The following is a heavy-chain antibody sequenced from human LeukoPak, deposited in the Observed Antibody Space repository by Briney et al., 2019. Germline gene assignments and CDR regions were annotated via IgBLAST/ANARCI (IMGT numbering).Heavy chain of an antibody. CDR1: GFTFSSYG. V-gene: IGHV3-30*18. CDR3: AKDPRYYDSSGYPD. D-gene: IGHD3-22*01. Sequence: GGPLRLSCAASGFTFSSYGMHWVRQAPGKGLEWVAVISYDGSNKYYADSVKGRFTISRDNSKNTLYLQMNSLRAEDTAVYYCAKDPRYYDSSGYPDWGQGTLVTVSS. J-gene: IGHJ4*02. CDR2: ISYDGSNK.